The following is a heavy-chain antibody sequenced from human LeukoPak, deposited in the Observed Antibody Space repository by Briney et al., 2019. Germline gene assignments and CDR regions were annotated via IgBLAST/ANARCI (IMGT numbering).Heavy chain of an antibody. CDR2: ISTSSSYM. CDR3: ARTDGDYDY. V-gene: IGHV3-21*01. J-gene: IGHJ4*02. D-gene: IGHD4-17*01. Sequence: PGGSLRLSCATSGFSFANYAMTWVRQAPGKGLEWVSSISTSSSYMYYADSVKGRFTISRDNAKNSLYLQMNSLRPEDTAVYYCARTDGDYDYWGQGTLVTVSS. CDR1: GFSFANYA.